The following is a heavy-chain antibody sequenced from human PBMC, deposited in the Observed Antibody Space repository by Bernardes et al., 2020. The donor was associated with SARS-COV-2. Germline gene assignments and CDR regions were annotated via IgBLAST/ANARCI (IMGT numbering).Heavy chain of an antibody. CDR2: IYSGGST. J-gene: IGHJ3*02. CDR1: GFTVSSNY. V-gene: IGHV3-53*04. CDR3: ARHSRITIFGVVKRGGAFDI. D-gene: IGHD3-3*01. Sequence: GGSLRLSCAASGFTVSSNYMSWVRQAPGKGLEWVSVIYSGGSTYYADSVKGRFTISRHNSKNTLYLQMNSLRAEDTAVYYCARHSRITIFGVVKRGGAFDIWGQGTMVTVSS.